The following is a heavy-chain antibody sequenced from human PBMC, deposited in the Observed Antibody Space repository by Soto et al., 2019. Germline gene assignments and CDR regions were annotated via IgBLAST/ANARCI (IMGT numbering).Heavy chain of an antibody. J-gene: IGHJ5*02. V-gene: IGHV1-8*01. CDR3: ARGGVYYDFWSGYDRLFDL. CDR1: GYTFTSYD. CDR2: MNPNSGNT. Sequence: ASVKVSCKASGYTFTSYDINWVRQATGQGLEWMGWMNPNSGNTGYAQKFQGRVTMTRNTSISTAYMELSSLRSEDTAVYYCARGGVYYDFWSGYDRLFDLWGQGTLVTVSS. D-gene: IGHD3-3*01.